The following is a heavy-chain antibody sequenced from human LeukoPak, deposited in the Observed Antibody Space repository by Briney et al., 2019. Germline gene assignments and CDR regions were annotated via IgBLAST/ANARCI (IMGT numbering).Heavy chain of an antibody. CDR3: ARDAWSSTLPVLRYSDS. CDR1: GFTFRDYW. V-gene: IGHV3-7*01. Sequence: GGSLRLSCAACGFTFRDYWRNWVRQAPGKGLEWVASIKEDGSDKYYVDSVKGRFTISIENAKNSLYLEMNSLRAEDTAVYHCARDAWSSTLPVLRYSDSCGPGILVTVSS. J-gene: IGHJ4*02. CDR2: IKEDGSDK. D-gene: IGHD2-2*01.